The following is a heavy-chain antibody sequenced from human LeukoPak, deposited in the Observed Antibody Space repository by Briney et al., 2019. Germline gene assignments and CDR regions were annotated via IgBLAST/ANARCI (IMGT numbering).Heavy chain of an antibody. Sequence: SVKVSCKASGGTFSSYAISWVRQAPGQGLEWMGRIIPIFGIADYAQKFQGRVTITADKSTSTAYMELSSLRSEDTAVYYCARDPPIRGITGTPNVYYGMDVWGQGTTVTVSS. D-gene: IGHD1-7*01. CDR3: ARDPPIRGITGTPNVYYGMDV. CDR2: IIPIFGIA. V-gene: IGHV1-69*04. CDR1: GGTFSSYA. J-gene: IGHJ6*02.